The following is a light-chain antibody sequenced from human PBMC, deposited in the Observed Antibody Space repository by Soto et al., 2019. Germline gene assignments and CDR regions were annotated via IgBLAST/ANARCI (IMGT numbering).Light chain of an antibody. Sequence: EIVMTQSPATLSVSPGESATLSCSASQRVSHNVAWYQQRPGQAPRLLIYGASTRATGIPGRFSGSGSGTEFTLNISSLQSEDFAVYYCQQRSNWPPITFGQGTRRRL. V-gene: IGKV3-15*01. CDR1: QRVSHN. CDR3: QQRSNWPPIT. J-gene: IGKJ5*01. CDR2: GAS.